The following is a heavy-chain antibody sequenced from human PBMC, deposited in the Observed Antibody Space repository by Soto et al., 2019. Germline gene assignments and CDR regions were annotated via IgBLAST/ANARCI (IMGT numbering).Heavy chain of an antibody. V-gene: IGHV3-23*01. Sequence: PGGSLRLSCSASRFTFSSYAMSWVRQAPGQGLEWVSAISGSGGTTSYADSAKGRFTISRENSKNTLYLQMNSLRAEDTAASYCPKGCSSSFAYWGRGTRVIFAS. J-gene: IGHJ4*02. CDR2: ISGSGGTT. CDR1: RFTFSSYA. D-gene: IGHD6-6*01. CDR3: PKGCSSSFAY.